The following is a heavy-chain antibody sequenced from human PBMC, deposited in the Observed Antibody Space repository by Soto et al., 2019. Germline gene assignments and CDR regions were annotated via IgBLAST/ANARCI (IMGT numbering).Heavy chain of an antibody. J-gene: IGHJ5*02. D-gene: IGHD6-13*01. V-gene: IGHV1-18*01. CDR2: ISAYNGNT. Sequence: ASVXVSCKASGYTFTSYGISWVRQAPGQGLEWMGWISAYNGNTNYAQKLQGRVTMATDTSTSTAYMELRSLRSDDTAVYYCARERLKGIAAAGQLNWFDPWGQGTLVTVSS. CDR3: ARERLKGIAAAGQLNWFDP. CDR1: GYTFTSYG.